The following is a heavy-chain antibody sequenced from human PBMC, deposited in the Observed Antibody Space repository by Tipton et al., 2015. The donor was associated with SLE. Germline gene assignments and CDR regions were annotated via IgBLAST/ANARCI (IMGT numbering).Heavy chain of an antibody. CDR3: ARGQHQLGRFDP. J-gene: IGHJ5*02. CDR2: IYYGGTT. Sequence: TLSLTCTVSGGSITSSTYYWAWIRQPPEKGLEWIGTIYYGGTTYYNPSLKSRVTISVDTSKNQFSLKLNSVTAADTAVYYCARGQHQLGRFDPWGQGTLVTVSS. CDR1: GGSITSSTYY. D-gene: IGHD1-1*01. V-gene: IGHV4-39*07.